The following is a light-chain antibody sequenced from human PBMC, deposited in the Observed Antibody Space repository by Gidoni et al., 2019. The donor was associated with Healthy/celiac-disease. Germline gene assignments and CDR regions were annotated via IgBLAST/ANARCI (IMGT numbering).Light chain of an antibody. CDR3: CSYAGSYSWV. Sequence: QSALTQPRSVSASPGQSVTISCTGTSSDVGGYNYASWYQQHPGKAPKLLIYDVNKRPSGVPDRFSGSKSGNTASLTISGLQAEDEADYYCCSYAGSYSWVFGGGTKLTVL. CDR2: DVN. V-gene: IGLV2-11*01. J-gene: IGLJ3*02. CDR1: SSDVGGYNY.